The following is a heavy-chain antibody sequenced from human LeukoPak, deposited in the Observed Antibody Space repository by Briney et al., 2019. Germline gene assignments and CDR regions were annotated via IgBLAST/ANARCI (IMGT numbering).Heavy chain of an antibody. CDR2: IIPIMSIG. J-gene: IGHJ4*02. D-gene: IGHD2-15*01. V-gene: IGHV1-69*02. CDR3: WARQHCSQIKCVTMGDFFLH. CDR1: GVTFDKSS. Sequence: SVKVSCKTSGVTFDKSSIHWVRETPGQGLEWMGRIIPIMSIGTYSEQFQEGGTITAEKSTSTTALELSSITPEEAAICYCWARQHCSQIKCVTMGDFFLHWGERTLITV.